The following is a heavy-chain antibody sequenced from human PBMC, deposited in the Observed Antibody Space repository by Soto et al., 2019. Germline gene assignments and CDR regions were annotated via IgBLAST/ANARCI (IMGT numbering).Heavy chain of an antibody. D-gene: IGHD4-17*01. V-gene: IGHV1-18*01. CDR3: ARDKFRFYGDYVGWFDP. CDR1: GYTFTSYG. J-gene: IGHJ5*02. CDR2: ISAYNGNT. Sequence: ASVKVSCKASGYTFTSYGISWVRQAPGQGLEWMGWISAYNGNTNYAQKLQGRVTMTTDTSTSTAYMELRSLRSDDTAVYYCARDKFRFYGDYVGWFDPWGQGTLVTVSS.